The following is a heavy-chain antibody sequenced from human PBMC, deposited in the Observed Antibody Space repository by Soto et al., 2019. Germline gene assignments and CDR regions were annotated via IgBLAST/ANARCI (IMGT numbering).Heavy chain of an antibody. CDR3: ARGPGYYFDY. CDR2: ISSNGGST. J-gene: IGHJ4*02. V-gene: IGHV3-64*01. Sequence: GGSLRLSCAASGFTFSSYAMHWVRQAPGKGLEYVSAISSNGGSTYYANSVKGRFTISRDNSKNTLYLQMGSLRAEGMAVYYCARGPGYYFDYWGQGTLVTVSS. CDR1: GFTFSSYA.